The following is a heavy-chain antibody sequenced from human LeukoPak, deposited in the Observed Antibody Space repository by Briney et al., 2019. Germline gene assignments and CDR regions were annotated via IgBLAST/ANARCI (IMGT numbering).Heavy chain of an antibody. CDR1: GGTFSSYA. Sequence: ASVTVSCKASGGTFSSYAISWVRQAPGQGLEWMGGIIPIFGTANYAQKFQGRVTITADESTSTAYMELSSLRSEDTAVYYCARVHSDYGSGTPFDYWGQGTLVTVSS. D-gene: IGHD3-10*01. CDR3: ARVHSDYGSGTPFDY. J-gene: IGHJ4*02. CDR2: IIPIFGTA. V-gene: IGHV1-69*13.